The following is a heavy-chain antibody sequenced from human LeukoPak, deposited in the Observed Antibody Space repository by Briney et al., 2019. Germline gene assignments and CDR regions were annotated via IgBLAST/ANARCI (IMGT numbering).Heavy chain of an antibody. V-gene: IGHV3-9*01. J-gene: IGHJ4*02. CDR1: GFTFINYA. Sequence: PGGSLRLSCAASGFTFINYAMGWVRQAPGKGLEWVPGISWNSGSIGYADSVKGRFTISRDNAKNSLYLQMNSLRAEDTALYYCAKGRGGIAAALDYWGQGTLVTVSS. CDR2: ISWNSGSI. D-gene: IGHD6-13*01. CDR3: AKGRGGIAAALDY.